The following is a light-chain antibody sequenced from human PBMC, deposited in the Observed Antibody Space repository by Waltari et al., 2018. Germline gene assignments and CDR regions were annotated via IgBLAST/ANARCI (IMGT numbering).Light chain of an antibody. Sequence: QSALTQPASVSGSPGQSITISCTGTSSVVSPDNALSWYQDHPGQSPNVIIYDVSDRPSGVSARFSASKSGNTASLTISGLQAEDEADYYCSSQSSNNVVLFGGGTKVTVL. J-gene: IGLJ3*02. CDR2: DVS. CDR3: SSQSSNNVVL. CDR1: SSVVSPDNA. V-gene: IGLV2-14*03.